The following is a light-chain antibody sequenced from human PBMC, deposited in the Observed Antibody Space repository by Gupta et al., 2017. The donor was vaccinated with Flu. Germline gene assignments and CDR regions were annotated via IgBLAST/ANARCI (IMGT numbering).Light chain of an antibody. CDR2: QNA. J-gene: IGLJ1*01. CDR3: QAWDSNSGV. Sequence: SYKLTQPPSVSVSPGQTTSITCSGDNLGNKYASWYQQKPGQSPLLVIYQNAKRPSGIPERFSGSNSGNTATLTISGTQAMDEADYYCQAWDSNSGVFGTGTKVTVL. CDR1: NLGNKY. V-gene: IGLV3-1*01.